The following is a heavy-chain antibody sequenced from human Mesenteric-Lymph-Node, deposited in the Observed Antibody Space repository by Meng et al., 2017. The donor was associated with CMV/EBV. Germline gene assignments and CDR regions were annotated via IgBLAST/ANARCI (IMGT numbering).Heavy chain of an antibody. CDR2: ISGSGGVT. CDR3: AKESRHSSGWFFDY. D-gene: IGHD6-19*01. CDR1: GFTFSNYA. J-gene: IGHJ4*02. Sequence: GGPLRLSCAASGFTFSNYAMSWVRQAPGKGLEWVSTISGSGGVTFYADSVKGRFTMSRDNSKNTLYLQMNSLRVEDTAVYYCAKESRHSSGWFFDYWGQGTLVTVSS. V-gene: IGHV3-23*01.